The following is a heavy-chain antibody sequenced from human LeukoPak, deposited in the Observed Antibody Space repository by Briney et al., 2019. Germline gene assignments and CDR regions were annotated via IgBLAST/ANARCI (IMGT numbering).Heavy chain of an antibody. D-gene: IGHD3-16*02. Sequence: GGSLRLSCAASGFDFNNYNMNWVRQAPGKGLEWVSSITSSGTYIYYADSVKGRFTISRDNSKNTLYLQMNSLRPKDTAVYYCAKDRDDYLWGSYRNFDYWGQGILVTVSS. CDR1: GFDFNNYN. V-gene: IGHV3-21*01. J-gene: IGHJ4*02. CDR3: AKDRDDYLWGSYRNFDY. CDR2: ITSSGTYI.